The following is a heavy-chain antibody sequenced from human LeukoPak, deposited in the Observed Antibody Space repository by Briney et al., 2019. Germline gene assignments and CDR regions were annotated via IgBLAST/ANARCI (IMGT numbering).Heavy chain of an antibody. CDR3: ARDVRATGTNYYYYYGMDV. V-gene: IGHV3-21*01. D-gene: IGHD3-9*01. J-gene: IGHJ6*02. Sequence: GGSLRLSCAASGFTFSSYSMNWVRQAPGKGLEWVSSISSSSYIYYADSVKGRFTISRGNAKNSLYLQMNSLRAEDTAVYYCARDVRATGTNYYYYYGMDVWGQGTTVTVSS. CDR1: GFTFSSYS. CDR2: ISSSSYI.